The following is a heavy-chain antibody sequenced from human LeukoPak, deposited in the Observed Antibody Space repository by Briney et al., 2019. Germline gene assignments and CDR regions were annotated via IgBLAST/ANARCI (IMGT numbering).Heavy chain of an antibody. D-gene: IGHD2-15*01. V-gene: IGHV3-53*01. CDR1: GFTVSSNY. J-gene: IGHJ4*02. Sequence: PGGSLRLSCAASGFTVSSNYMSWVRQAPGKGLEWVSVIYSGGSTYYADSVKGRFTISRDNSKNTLYLQMNSPRAEDTAVYYCASRNPVGYCSGGSCGRGLTDYWGQGTLVTVSS. CDR2: IYSGGST. CDR3: ASRNPVGYCSGGSCGRGLTDY.